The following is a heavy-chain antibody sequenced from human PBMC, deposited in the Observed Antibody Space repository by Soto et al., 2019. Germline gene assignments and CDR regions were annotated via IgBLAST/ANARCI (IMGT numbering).Heavy chain of an antibody. CDR2: IWYDGSNK. CDR1: GFTFSSYG. D-gene: IGHD3-22*01. V-gene: IGHV3-33*01. Sequence: QVQLVESGGGVVQPGRSLRLSCAASGFTFSSYGMHWVRQAPGKGLEWVAVIWYDGSNKYCADSVKGRFTISRDNSKYPLYLQMNRLRAEDTGGYYCAGESLVVIVYNWFAPWGQGTLVTVSS. CDR3: AGESLVVIVYNWFAP. J-gene: IGHJ5*02.